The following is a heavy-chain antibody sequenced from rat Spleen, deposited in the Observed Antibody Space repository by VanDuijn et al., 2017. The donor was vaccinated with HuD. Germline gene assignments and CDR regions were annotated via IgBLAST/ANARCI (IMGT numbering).Heavy chain of an antibody. CDR1: GFTFINYD. CDR3: TTDRRYYDYNYGMDA. V-gene: IGHV5S13*01. J-gene: IGHJ4*01. D-gene: IGHD1-12*01. CDR2: ISAGGRNT. Sequence: EVQLVESGGGLVQPGRSLKLSCAASGFTFINYDMAWVRQAPTKGLEWIASISAGGRNTYYRDSVKGRFTISRDKAKNTQYLQMDSLRSEDTATYYCTTDRRYYDYNYGMDAWGQGASVTVSS.